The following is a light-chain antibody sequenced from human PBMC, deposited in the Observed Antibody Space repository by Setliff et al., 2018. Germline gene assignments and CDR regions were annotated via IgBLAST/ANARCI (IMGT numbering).Light chain of an antibody. CDR3: SSYTSSSTRV. J-gene: IGLJ1*01. Sequence: QSVLTQPASVSESPGQSITISCTGTSSDVGYYNYVSWYQQHPGKAPKLMIYEVSNRPSGVSNRFSGSKSGNTAFLAISGLQAEDEADYYCSSYTSSSTRVFGTGTKVTVL. CDR2: EVS. V-gene: IGLV2-14*01. CDR1: SSDVGYYNY.